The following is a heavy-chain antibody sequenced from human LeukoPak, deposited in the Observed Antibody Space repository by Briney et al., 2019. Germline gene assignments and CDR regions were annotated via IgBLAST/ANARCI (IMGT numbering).Heavy chain of an antibody. CDR3: ARVDGDYLYYYYYYMDV. CDR2: ISYDGSNK. J-gene: IGHJ6*03. D-gene: IGHD4-17*01. CDR1: GFTFSSYA. V-gene: IGHV3-30*04. Sequence: GGSLRLSCAASGFTFSSYAMHWVRQAPGKGLEWVAVISYDGSNKYYADSVKGRFTISRDNSKNTLYLQMNSLRAEDTAVYYCARVDGDYLYYYYYYMDVWGKGTTVTVSS.